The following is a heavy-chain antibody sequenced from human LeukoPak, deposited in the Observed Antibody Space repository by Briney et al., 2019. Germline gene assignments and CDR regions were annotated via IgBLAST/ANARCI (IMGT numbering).Heavy chain of an antibody. CDR1: GGTFSSYA. Sequence: GASVKVSCKASGGTFSSYAISWVRQAPGQGLEWMGGIIPIFGTANYAQKFQGRVTITTDESTSTAYMELSSLRSEDTAVYYCARSGNTIDDAFDIWGQGTMVTVSS. V-gene: IGHV1-69*05. CDR2: IIPIFGTA. J-gene: IGHJ3*02. D-gene: IGHD3-9*01. CDR3: ARSGNTIDDAFDI.